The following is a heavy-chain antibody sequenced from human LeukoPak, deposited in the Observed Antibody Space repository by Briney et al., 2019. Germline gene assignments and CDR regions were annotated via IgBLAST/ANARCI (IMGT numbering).Heavy chain of an antibody. CDR3: AKCYYGGDCYSFDY. D-gene: IGHD2-21*02. CDR1: GFTFSSYA. Sequence: PGESLRLSCAASGFTFSSYAMSWVRQAPGKGLEWVSGTSNSGATTYYADSVKGRFTISRDNSKNTLYLQMNSLRAGDTATYYCAKCYYGGDCYSFDYWGQGTLVTVSS. J-gene: IGHJ4*02. V-gene: IGHV3-23*01. CDR2: TSNSGATT.